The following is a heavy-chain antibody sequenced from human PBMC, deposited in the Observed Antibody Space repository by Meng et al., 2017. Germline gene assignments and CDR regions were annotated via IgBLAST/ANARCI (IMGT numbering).Heavy chain of an antibody. V-gene: IGHV1-8*01. CDR3: ARSRPYDFWSGYYVDYYYYSMDV. CDR1: GYTFTSYD. CDR2: MNPNSGNT. D-gene: IGHD3-3*01. J-gene: IGHJ6*02. Sequence: ASVKVSCKASGYTFTSYDINWVRQATGQGLEWMGWMNPNSGNTGYAQKFQGRVTMTRNTSISTAYMELSSLRSEDTAVYYWARSRPYDFWSGYYVDYYYYSMDVWGQGTTVTVSS.